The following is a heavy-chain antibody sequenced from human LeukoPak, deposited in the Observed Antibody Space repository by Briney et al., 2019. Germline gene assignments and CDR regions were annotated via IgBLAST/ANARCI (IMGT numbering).Heavy chain of an antibody. CDR3: ASIAGGDDY. V-gene: IGHV3-48*03. CDR2: IRSGGSSI. D-gene: IGHD4-17*01. CDR1: GFTFSSYE. J-gene: IGHJ4*02. Sequence: GGSLRLSCAASGFTFSSYEVNWVRQAPGKGLEWVANIRSGGSSIYYADSVKGRFTISRDNAKNSLYLQMNSLRAEDTAVYYCASIAGGDDYWGQGTLVTVSS.